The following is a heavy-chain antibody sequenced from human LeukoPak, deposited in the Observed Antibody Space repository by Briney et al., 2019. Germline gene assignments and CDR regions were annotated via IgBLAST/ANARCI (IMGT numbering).Heavy chain of an antibody. Sequence: PGGSLRLSCAASGFTFSSYAMHWVRQAPGKGLEWVTFIRYDGSNKYYADSVKGRFTISRDNAKNSLYLQMNSLRAEDTAVYYCARDESSSWYKAQFDYWGQGTLVTVSS. CDR2: IRYDGSNK. D-gene: IGHD6-13*01. CDR3: ARDESSSWYKAQFDY. V-gene: IGHV3-30*02. CDR1: GFTFSSYA. J-gene: IGHJ4*02.